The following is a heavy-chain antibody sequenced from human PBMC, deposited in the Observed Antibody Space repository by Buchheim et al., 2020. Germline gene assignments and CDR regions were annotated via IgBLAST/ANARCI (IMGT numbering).Heavy chain of an antibody. D-gene: IGHD3-10*01. CDR2: INHSGST. CDR1: GGSFSGYY. Sequence: QVQLQQWGAGLLKPSETLSLTCAVYGGSFSGYYWSWIRQPPGKGLEWIGEINHSGSTNYNPSLKRRVTISVDTSKNQFSLKLSSVTAADTAVYYCARVIVLFTMVRGVIQNGMDVWGQGTT. CDR3: ARVIVLFTMVRGVIQNGMDV. J-gene: IGHJ6*02. V-gene: IGHV4-34*01.